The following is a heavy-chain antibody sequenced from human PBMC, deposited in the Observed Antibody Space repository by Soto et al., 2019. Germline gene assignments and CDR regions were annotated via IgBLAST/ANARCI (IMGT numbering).Heavy chain of an antibody. D-gene: IGHD2-15*01. Sequence: TLSLTCTVSGGSISSGGYYWSWIRQHPGKGLEWIGYIYCSGSTYYNPSLKRRVTISVDTSKNQFSLKLSSVTAADTAVYYCTSLGAYGGNFDYWGQGTLVTVSS. CDR1: GGSISSGGYY. CDR2: IYCSGST. V-gene: IGHV4-31*03. CDR3: TSLGAYGGNFDY. J-gene: IGHJ4*02.